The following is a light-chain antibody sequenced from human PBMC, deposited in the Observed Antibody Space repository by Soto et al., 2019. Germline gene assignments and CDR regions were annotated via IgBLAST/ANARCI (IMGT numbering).Light chain of an antibody. V-gene: IGKV1-5*01. Sequence: DIQMTQSPSTLSASVGDRVTITCRASQSITSWLAWYQQKPGKAPKLLIYDASSLESGVPSRFSGSGYGTEFTLTISSLQPDDFATYYCQQYYTYPWTFGQGTKVEIK. J-gene: IGKJ1*01. CDR1: QSITSW. CDR3: QQYYTYPWT. CDR2: DAS.